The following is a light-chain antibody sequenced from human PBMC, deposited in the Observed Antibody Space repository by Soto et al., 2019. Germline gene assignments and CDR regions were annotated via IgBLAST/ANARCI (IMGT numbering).Light chain of an antibody. J-gene: IGLJ1*01. CDR2: DVS. V-gene: IGLV2-11*01. CDR1: SGDVGGYNY. CDR3: CSYAGSYTHYV. Sequence: SVLPQPRSVSVSPGQSVTISCTGTSGDVGGYNYVSWYQEHPGKAPKLMIYDVSKRPSGVPDRFSGSKSGNTASLTISGLQAEDEADYYCCSYAGSYTHYVFGTGTKVTVL.